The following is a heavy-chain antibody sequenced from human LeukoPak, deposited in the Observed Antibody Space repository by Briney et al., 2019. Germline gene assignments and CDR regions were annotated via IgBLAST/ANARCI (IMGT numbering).Heavy chain of an antibody. CDR1: GFTVSSNY. V-gene: IGHV3-66*01. CDR2: IYSGGST. Sequence: GGSLRLSCAASGFTVSSNYMSWVRQAPGKGLEWVSVIYSGGSTYYADSVKGRFTISRDNSKNTLYLQMNSLRAEDTAVYYCARVPKSSRFYYYYGMDVWGQGTTVTVSS. D-gene: IGHD2-2*01. J-gene: IGHJ6*02. CDR3: ARVPKSSRFYYYYGMDV.